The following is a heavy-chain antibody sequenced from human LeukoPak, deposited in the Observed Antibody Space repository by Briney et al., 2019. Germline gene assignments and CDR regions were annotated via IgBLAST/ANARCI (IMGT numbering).Heavy chain of an antibody. D-gene: IGHD6-19*01. V-gene: IGHV3-66*01. CDR3: ARIQYSSGWYPDAFDI. J-gene: IGHJ3*02. Sequence: GGSLRLSCAASGLTVSGTYMSWVRQAPGKGLEWVSVIYGGGSTHYADSVKGRFTISRDNSKNTLYLQMNSLRAEDTAVYYCARIQYSSGWYPDAFDIWGQGTMVTVSS. CDR2: IYGGGST. CDR1: GLTVSGTY.